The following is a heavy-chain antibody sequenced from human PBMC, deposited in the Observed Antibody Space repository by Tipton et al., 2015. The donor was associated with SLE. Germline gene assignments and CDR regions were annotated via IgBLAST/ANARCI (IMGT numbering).Heavy chain of an antibody. J-gene: IGHJ3*02. CDR1: GYSISSGYY. CDR3: ATQSDGMSGWYMDAFDI. Sequence: GLVKPSETLSLTCTVSGYSISSGYYWGWIRQPPGKGLEWIGSIYHSGSTYYNPSLKSRVTISVDTSENQISLNLKSLTAADTAVYYCATQSDGMSGWYMDAFDIWGQGTLVTVSS. CDR2: IYHSGST. D-gene: IGHD6-19*01. V-gene: IGHV4-38-2*02.